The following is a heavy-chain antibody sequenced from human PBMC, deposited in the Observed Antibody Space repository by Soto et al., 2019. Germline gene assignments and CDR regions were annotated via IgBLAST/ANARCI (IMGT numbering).Heavy chain of an antibody. CDR2: ISAYNGNT. V-gene: IGHV1-18*01. CDR1: GYTFTSYG. CDR3: AREGFAVAVAGQFDY. D-gene: IGHD6-19*01. J-gene: IGHJ4*02. Sequence: QVQLVQSGAEVKKPGASVKVSCKASGYTFTSYGISWVRQAPGQGLEWMGWISAYNGNTNYAQKLQGRVTMTTDTSTSTADMELRSLRSDDTAVYYCAREGFAVAVAGQFDYWGQGTLVTVSS.